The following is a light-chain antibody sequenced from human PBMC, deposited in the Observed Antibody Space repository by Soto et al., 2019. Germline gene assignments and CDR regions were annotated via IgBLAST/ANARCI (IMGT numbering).Light chain of an antibody. CDR2: DVS. Sequence: QSALTQPASVSGSPGQSITISCTGTSSDVGGYNYVSWYQQHPGKAPKLMIYDVSNRPSGVSNRFSGPKSGNTASLTISGLQAEDEADYYCSSYTSSSTYVFGPGTKLTVL. CDR1: SSDVGGYNY. CDR3: SSYTSSSTYV. J-gene: IGLJ1*01. V-gene: IGLV2-14*01.